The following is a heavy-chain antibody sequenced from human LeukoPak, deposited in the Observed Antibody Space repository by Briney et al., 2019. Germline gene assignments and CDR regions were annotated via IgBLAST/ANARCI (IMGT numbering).Heavy chain of an antibody. V-gene: IGHV4-34*01. CDR2: INHSGST. J-gene: IGHJ6*02. Sequence: SETLSLTCAVYGGSFSGYYWSWIRQPPEKGLEWIGEINHSGSTNYNPSLKSRVTISVDTSKNQFSLKLSSVTAADTAVYYCASGMGRPLDGMDVWGQGATVTVSS. CDR1: GGSFSGYY. D-gene: IGHD2-8*01. CDR3: ASGMGRPLDGMDV.